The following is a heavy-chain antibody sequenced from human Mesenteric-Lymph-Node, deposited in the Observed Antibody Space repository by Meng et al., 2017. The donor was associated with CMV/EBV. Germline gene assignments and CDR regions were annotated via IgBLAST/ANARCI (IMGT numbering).Heavy chain of an antibody. CDR2: MNPNSPST. V-gene: IGHV1-8*01. CDR1: GYTFTSYD. Sequence: SVKVSCKASGYTFTSYDINWVRQATGQGLEWMGWMNPNSPSTGCAQKFQGRITMTRNLSISTAYMELSSLRSEDTAVYYCARLRQGNWGQGTLVTVSS. J-gene: IGHJ4*02. CDR3: ARLRQGN.